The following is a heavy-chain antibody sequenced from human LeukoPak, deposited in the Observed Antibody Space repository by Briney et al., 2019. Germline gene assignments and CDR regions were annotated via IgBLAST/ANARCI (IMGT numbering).Heavy chain of an antibody. V-gene: IGHV3-64*01. CDR1: GFTFSSSA. Sequence: PGGSLRLSCAASGFTFSSSAMHWVRPAPGKGLEYVSAISSDGGNPDYANSVKGRFTISRDNLKNTPHLQMGSLRAEDMAVYYCARGARASFDYWGQGTLVTVSS. J-gene: IGHJ4*02. CDR3: ARGARASFDY. CDR2: ISSDGGNP.